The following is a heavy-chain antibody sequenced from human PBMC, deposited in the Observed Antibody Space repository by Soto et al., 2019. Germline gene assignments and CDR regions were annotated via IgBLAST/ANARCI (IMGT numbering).Heavy chain of an antibody. CDR2: IRQNGSDT. D-gene: IGHD5-18*01. CDR3: ARGLTAHSY. Sequence: PGGSLRLSCVVSGFTFHEYWMTWVRQAPGKGLEWVANIRQNGSDTFYVDSVKGRFTISRDNAKKSLYLQMNSLKVEDTGFYYCARGLTAHSYWGRGTLVTVSS. J-gene: IGHJ4*01. CDR1: GFTFHEYW. V-gene: IGHV3-7*01.